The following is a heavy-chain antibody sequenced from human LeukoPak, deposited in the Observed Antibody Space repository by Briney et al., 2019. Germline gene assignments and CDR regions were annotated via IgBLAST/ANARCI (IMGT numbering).Heavy chain of an antibody. J-gene: IGHJ6*03. D-gene: IGHD5-18*01. V-gene: IGHV4-59*01. Sequence: SETLSLTCTVSGGSISSYYWSWIRQPPGKGLEWIGYIYYSGSTNYNPSLKSRVTISVDTSKIQFSLKLGSVTAADTAVYYCARVTLGYYMDVWGKGTTVTVSS. CDR3: ARVTLGYYMDV. CDR2: IYYSGST. CDR1: GGSISSYY.